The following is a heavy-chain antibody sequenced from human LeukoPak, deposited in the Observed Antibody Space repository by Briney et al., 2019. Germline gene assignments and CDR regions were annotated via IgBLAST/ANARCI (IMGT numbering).Heavy chain of an antibody. V-gene: IGHV3-23*01. CDR3: AKVPLDSSGYYLDS. CDR1: GFTFSSYA. D-gene: IGHD3-22*01. J-gene: IGHJ4*02. Sequence: GGSLRLPCAASGFTFSSYAMTWVRQAPGKGLEWVSAISGSDGSTYYADSVKGRFTISSDYSKSTLYLQMNSLRPEDTAVYYCAKVPLDSSGYYLDSWGQGTLVTVSS. CDR2: ISGSDGST.